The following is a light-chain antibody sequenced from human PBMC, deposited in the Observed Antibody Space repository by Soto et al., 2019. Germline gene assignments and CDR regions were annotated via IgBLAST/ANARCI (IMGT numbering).Light chain of an antibody. Sequence: QSALTQPPSASGSPGQSVTISCTGTSSDVGGYNYVSWYQQHPGKAPKLMFYEVSKRPSGVPDRFSGSKSGNTASLTVSGLQAEDEADYYCSSYAGSNNFVVCGGGTKLTVL. CDR3: SSYAGSNNFVV. V-gene: IGLV2-8*01. CDR1: SSDVGGYNY. J-gene: IGLJ2*01. CDR2: EVS.